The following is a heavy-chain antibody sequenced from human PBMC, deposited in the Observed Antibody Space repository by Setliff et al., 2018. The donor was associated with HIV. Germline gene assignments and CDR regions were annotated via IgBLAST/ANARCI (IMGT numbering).Heavy chain of an antibody. V-gene: IGHV3-30*03. CDR2: ISYDGTNE. D-gene: IGHD3-10*01. CDR3: TRPYYYASGSYDY. Sequence: PGGSLRLSCAASGFTFNTYAMSWVRQAPGKGLEWVAVISYDGTNEYYADSVKGRFTISRDNYKNTVFLQMNSLRVDDSALYYCTRPYYYASGSYDYWGQGTLVTVSS. J-gene: IGHJ4*02. CDR1: GFTFNTYA.